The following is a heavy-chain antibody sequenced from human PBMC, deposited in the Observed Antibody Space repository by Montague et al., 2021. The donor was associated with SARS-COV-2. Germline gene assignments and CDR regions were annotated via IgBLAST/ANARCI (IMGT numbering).Heavy chain of an antibody. J-gene: IGHJ6*02. CDR1: GDSVARHRGT. Sequence: CAISGDSVARHRGTWDGDRQYQSRGLEGWGRTYYRSKWYNDYAVSVRGRVTINPDTPKNQFSLQLNSVTPEDTAIYYCTSGREGNYNVMDVWGQGTTVTVSS. CDR2: TYYRSKWYN. CDR3: TSGREGNYNVMDV. V-gene: IGHV6-1*01. D-gene: IGHD1-1*01.